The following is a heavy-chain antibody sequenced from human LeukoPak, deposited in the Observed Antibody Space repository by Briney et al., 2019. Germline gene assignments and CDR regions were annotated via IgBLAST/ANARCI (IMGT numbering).Heavy chain of an antibody. D-gene: IGHD3-10*01. CDR3: ANRLVRGALGY. V-gene: IGHV3-53*01. CDR2: IYSDNT. CDR1: GFTVSSNS. Sequence: PGGSLRLSCTVSGFTVSSNSMSWVRQAPGKGLEWVSFIYSDNTHYSDSVKGRFTISRDNPKNTLYLQMNSLRAEDTAVYYCANRLVRGALGYWGQGTLVTVSS. J-gene: IGHJ4*02.